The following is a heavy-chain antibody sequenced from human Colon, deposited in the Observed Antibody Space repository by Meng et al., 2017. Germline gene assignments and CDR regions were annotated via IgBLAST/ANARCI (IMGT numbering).Heavy chain of an antibody. CDR2: IYYSGST. CDR3: ARDSGYDKNWFDP. CDR1: GGSVISNSYY. Sequence: QGAGPGLVRPSETLSLTCTVSGGSVISNSYYWSWIRQPPGKGLEWIGFIYYSGSTNYNPSLKSRVTISVDTSKNQFSLKVSSVTAADTAVYYCARDSGYDKNWFDPWGQGTLVTVSS. V-gene: IGHV4-61*01. J-gene: IGHJ5*02. D-gene: IGHD5-12*01.